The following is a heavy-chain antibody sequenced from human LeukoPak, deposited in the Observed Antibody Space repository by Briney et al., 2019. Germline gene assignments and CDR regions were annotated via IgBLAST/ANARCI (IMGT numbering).Heavy chain of an antibody. J-gene: IGHJ6*02. D-gene: IGHD5-18*01. Sequence: GRSLRLSCAASGFTFSSYAMHWVRQAPGKGLEWVAVISYDGSNKYYADSVKGRFTISRDNFKNTLYLQMNSLRAEDTAVYYCARDESSGYSYGTYYYYGMDVWGQGTTVTVSS. CDR2: ISYDGSNK. CDR1: GFTFSSYA. V-gene: IGHV3-30-3*01. CDR3: ARDESSGYSYGTYYYYGMDV.